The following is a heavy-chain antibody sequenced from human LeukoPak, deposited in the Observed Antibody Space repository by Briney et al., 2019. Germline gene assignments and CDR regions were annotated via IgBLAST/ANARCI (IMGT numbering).Heavy chain of an antibody. CDR1: GLAFSRYG. D-gene: IGHD3-10*01. Sequence: GGSLRLSCAASGLAFSRYGMNWVRQAPGKGLEWVSAISGSGDSTYHADSVRGRFTVSRVYSKNSQYLQMKSLRAEDTAVYYCAKVTGAESYLADAFDIWGHGTVVIVSS. V-gene: IGHV3-23*01. J-gene: IGHJ3*02. CDR3: AKVTGAESYLADAFDI. CDR2: ISGSGDST.